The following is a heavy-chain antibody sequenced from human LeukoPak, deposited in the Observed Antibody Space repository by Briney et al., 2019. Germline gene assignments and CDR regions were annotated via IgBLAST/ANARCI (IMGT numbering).Heavy chain of an antibody. CDR1: GFTFSSYA. CDR2: ISYDGSNK. Sequence: GRSLRLSCAASGFTFSSYAMHWVRQAPGKGLEWVAVISYDGSNKYYADSVKGRFTISRDNSKNTLYLQMNSLRAEDTAVYYCARGPMPRGYAYWGQGTLVTVSS. V-gene: IGHV3-30*04. D-gene: IGHD3-10*01. CDR3: ARGPMPRGYAY. J-gene: IGHJ4*02.